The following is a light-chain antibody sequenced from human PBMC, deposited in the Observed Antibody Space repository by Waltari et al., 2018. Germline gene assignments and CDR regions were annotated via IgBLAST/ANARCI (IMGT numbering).Light chain of an antibody. V-gene: IGLV1-44*01. CDR2: NDN. J-gene: IGLJ3*02. CDR3: AAWDDSLHAWV. CDR1: RSNIRSET. Sequence: QSVLTQPPSGSGTPGQRVTISCSGGRSNIRSETVNWYQQLPGTAPKVLIYNDNQRPSGVPDRLSGAKSGTSASLDISGRQSEDEADYYCAAWDDSLHAWVFGGGTKLTVL.